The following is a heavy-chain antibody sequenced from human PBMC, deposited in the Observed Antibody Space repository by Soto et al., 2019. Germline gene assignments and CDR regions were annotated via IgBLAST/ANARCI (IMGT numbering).Heavy chain of an antibody. Sequence: QVQLVESGGGLVKPGGSLRLSCAASGFTFSDYYMTWIRQAPGKGLEWVSYISSSGVLIYYADSVKGRFIISRDNARKSLYLQMRSLRAEDSAVYYCARDRYDFWSGSDHYGLDVWGQGTTVTVSS. J-gene: IGHJ6*02. CDR2: ISSSGVLI. CDR3: ARDRYDFWSGSDHYGLDV. V-gene: IGHV3-11*01. CDR1: GFTFSDYY. D-gene: IGHD3-3*01.